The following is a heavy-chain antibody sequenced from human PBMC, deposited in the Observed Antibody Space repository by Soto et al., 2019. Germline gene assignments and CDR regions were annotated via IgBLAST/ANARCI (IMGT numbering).Heavy chain of an antibody. V-gene: IGHV4-34*01. D-gene: IGHD2-2*02. Sequence: SETLSLTCAVYGGSFSGYYWSWIRQPPGKGLEWIGEINHSGSTNYNPSLKSRVTISVDTSKNQFSLKLSSVTAADTAVYYCAWYNCSSTSGYTFTHDYWGQGTLVTVSS. J-gene: IGHJ4*02. CDR2: INHSGST. CDR3: AWYNCSSTSGYTFTHDY. CDR1: GGSFSGYY.